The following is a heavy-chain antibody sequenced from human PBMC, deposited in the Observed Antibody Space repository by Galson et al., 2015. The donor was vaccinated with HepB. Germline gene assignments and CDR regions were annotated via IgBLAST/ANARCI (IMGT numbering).Heavy chain of an antibody. CDR2: TYYRSKWYN. V-gene: IGHV6-1*01. CDR1: GDSVSSNSAA. J-gene: IGHJ6*03. CDR3: TRDHGSYYDYYYYMDV. Sequence: CAISGDSVSSNSAAWNWIRQSPSRGLEWLGRTYYRSKWYNDYAVSVKSRITINPDTSKNQFSLQLNSVTPEDTAVYYCTRDHGSYYDYYYYMDVWGKGTPVTVSS. D-gene: IGHD1-26*01.